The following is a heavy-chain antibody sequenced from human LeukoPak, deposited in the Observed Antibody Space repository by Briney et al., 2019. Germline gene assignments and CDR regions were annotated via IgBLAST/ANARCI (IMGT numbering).Heavy chain of an antibody. CDR3: ARGPWSRRKTFDLDY. V-gene: IGHV7-4-1*02. D-gene: IGHD3-16*01. CDR1: GYTFTSYA. CDR2: INTNTGNP. Sequence: ASVKVSCKASGYTFTSYAMNWVRQAPGQGLEWMGWINTNTGNPTYAQGFTGRFVFSLDTSVSTAYLQISSLKAEDTAVYYCARGPWSRRKTFDLDYWGQGTLVTVFS. J-gene: IGHJ4*02.